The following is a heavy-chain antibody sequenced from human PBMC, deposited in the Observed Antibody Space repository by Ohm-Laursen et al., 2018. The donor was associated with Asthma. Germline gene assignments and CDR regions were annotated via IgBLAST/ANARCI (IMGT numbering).Heavy chain of an antibody. CDR1: GFTFRSYA. Sequence: SLRLSCAASGFTFRSYAMHWVRQAPGKGLEWVAVGGSYYDGGLKYYADSVKGRFTISRDNSKNTLYLQMNSLRAEDTAVYYCAAHSGLGYYYYGMDVWGQGTTVTVSS. J-gene: IGHJ6*02. CDR3: AAHSGLGYYYYGMDV. V-gene: IGHV3-30-3*01. D-gene: IGHD3/OR15-3a*01. CDR2: GGSYYDGGLK.